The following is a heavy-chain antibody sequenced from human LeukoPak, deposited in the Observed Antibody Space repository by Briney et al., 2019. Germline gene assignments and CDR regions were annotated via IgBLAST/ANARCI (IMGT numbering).Heavy chain of an antibody. CDR2: MNPNSGVT. CDR1: GYTFTVSY. CDR3: TRGAGTSWFDY. Sequence: ASVKVSCKPSGYTFTVSYLHWVRQAPGQGLEWVGWMNPNSGVTVYAQNFQGRVTMTRDTSISTAYMELSSLTSDGTAVYYCTRGAGTSWFDYWGQGSLVTVSS. J-gene: IGHJ4*02. V-gene: IGHV1-2*02. D-gene: IGHD2-2*01.